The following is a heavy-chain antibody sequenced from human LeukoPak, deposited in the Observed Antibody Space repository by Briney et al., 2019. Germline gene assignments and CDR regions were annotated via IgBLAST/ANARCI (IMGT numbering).Heavy chain of an antibody. CDR1: GGTFSSYA. CDR2: IIPIFGTA. CDR3: ARAWAACGGDCYSLFGFDY. J-gene: IGHJ4*02. Sequence: SVKVSCKASGGTFSSYAISWVRQAPGQGLEWMGGIIPIFGTARYAQKFQGRVTITTDESTSTAYMELSSLRSEDTAVYYCARAWAACGGDCYSLFGFDYWGQGTLVTVSS. D-gene: IGHD2-21*02. V-gene: IGHV1-69*05.